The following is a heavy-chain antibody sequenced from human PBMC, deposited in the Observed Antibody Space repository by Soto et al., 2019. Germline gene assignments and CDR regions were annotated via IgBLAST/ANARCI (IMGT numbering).Heavy chain of an antibody. CDR1: GFSINNGAVG. J-gene: IGHJ4*02. Sequence: QITLKESGQTLVKPTQTLTLVCTLSGFSINNGAVGVGWIRQPPGKAPEWLALLYLNDDNRYSPSLRYRLSVPKDFSMHSVVLTKTNMNPIDASKYYCVNRLAVSNNFFFDQWGQGALVTVSS. CDR2: LYLNDDN. CDR3: VNRLAVSNNFFFDQ. V-gene: IGHV2-5*04. D-gene: IGHD4-4*01.